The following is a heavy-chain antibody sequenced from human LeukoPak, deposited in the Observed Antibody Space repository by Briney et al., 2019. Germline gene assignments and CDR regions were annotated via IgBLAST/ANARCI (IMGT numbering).Heavy chain of an antibody. V-gene: IGHV3-7*04. CDR2: IKEKEKEK. CDR1: GFASNKYW. D-gene: IGHD2-15*01. Sequence: GGSLRLSCAASGFASNKYWMTRVRQAPGKGLEWVADIKEKEKEKFYADSVKGRFTISRDNAKNSLYLEMKNLRVEDTGLYYCATDGVAFNFWGQGTLVTVSS. J-gene: IGHJ4*02. CDR3: ATDGVAFNF.